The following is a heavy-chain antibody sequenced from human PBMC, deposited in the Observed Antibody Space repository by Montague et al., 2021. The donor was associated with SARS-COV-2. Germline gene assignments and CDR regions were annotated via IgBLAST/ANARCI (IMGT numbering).Heavy chain of an antibody. CDR1: GFTFNNFA. V-gene: IGHV3-30*18. CDR3: AKNRDIFWFGEGRDSMDV. CDR2: ISYDGSIK. D-gene: IGHD3-10*01. Sequence: SLRLSFSASGFTFNNFAMHWVRQAPGKGLEWVAVISYDGSIKYYADSLRGRFTISRDSSKKTLYLQMNSLSGEDTAVYYCAKNRDIFWFGEGRDSMDVWGQGTTVIVSS. J-gene: IGHJ6*02.